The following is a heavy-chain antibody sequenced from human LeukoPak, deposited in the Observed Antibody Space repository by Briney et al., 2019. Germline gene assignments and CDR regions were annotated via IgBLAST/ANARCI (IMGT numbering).Heavy chain of an antibody. CDR3: ARLLNTPLLYYYGMDV. CDR2: IYYSGST. J-gene: IGHJ6*04. Sequence: PSETLSLTCTVSGGSISSYYWSWIRQPPGKGLEWLGYIYYSGSTNYNPSLKSRVTISVDTSKNQFSLKLSSVTAAGTAVYYCARLLNTPLLYYYGMDVWGKGTTVTVSS. CDR1: GGSISSYY. V-gene: IGHV4-59*01. D-gene: IGHD1-26*01.